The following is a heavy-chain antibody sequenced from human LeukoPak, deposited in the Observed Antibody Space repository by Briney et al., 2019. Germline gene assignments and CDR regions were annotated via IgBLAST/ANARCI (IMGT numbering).Heavy chain of an antibody. Sequence: SETLSLTCTVSGGSISRYYWSWLRPPPGKRREWIGYIYYSGSTNYNPPLKSRADISVDTSNNQFSLKLSSVTAADTAVYYCARTSNYDFGSGYYKDNWFDAWGQGTLVTVSS. J-gene: IGHJ5*02. CDR1: GGSISRYY. CDR2: IYYSGST. CDR3: ARTSNYDFGSGYYKDNWFDA. D-gene: IGHD3-3*01. V-gene: IGHV4-59*01.